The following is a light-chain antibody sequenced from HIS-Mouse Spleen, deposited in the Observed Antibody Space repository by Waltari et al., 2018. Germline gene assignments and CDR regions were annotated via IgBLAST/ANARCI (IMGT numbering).Light chain of an antibody. CDR2: QDS. Sequence: SYELTQPPSVSVSPGQTAIITCSGDKLGDKYACWYQQKPGQSPVLVIYQDSKRPSGIPERFSGSNSGNTATLTICGTQAMDEADYYCQAWDSSYSVFGGGTKLTVL. CDR1: KLGDKY. J-gene: IGLJ2*01. V-gene: IGLV3-1*01. CDR3: QAWDSSYSV.